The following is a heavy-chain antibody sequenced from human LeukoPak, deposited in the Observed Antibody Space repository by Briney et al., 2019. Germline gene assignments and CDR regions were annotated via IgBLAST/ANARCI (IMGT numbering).Heavy chain of an antibody. CDR2: INHSGST. CDR3: AREGRPGAYYFDY. V-gene: IGHV4-34*01. J-gene: IGHJ4*02. D-gene: IGHD1-26*01. Sequence: SETLSLTCAVYGGSSSGYYWSWIRQPPGKGLEWIGEINHSGSTNYNPSLKSRVTISVDTSKNQFSLKLSSVTAADTAVYYCAREGRPGAYYFDYWGQGTLVTVSS. CDR1: GGSSSGYY.